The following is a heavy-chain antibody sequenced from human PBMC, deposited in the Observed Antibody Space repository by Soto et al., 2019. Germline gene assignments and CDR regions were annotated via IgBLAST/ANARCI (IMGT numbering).Heavy chain of an antibody. J-gene: IGHJ4*02. CDR1: GGSISSSPYF. Sequence: SETLSLTCTVSGGSISSSPYFWGWIRQPPGKRLEWIGSIFYDGYTLYTPSLKSRVTISVDTSKNQFSLKLTSVAAADTAIYFCARLQAAVPHYWGQGILVTVSS. CDR2: IFYDGYT. D-gene: IGHD6-13*01. CDR3: ARLQAAVPHY. V-gene: IGHV4-39*01.